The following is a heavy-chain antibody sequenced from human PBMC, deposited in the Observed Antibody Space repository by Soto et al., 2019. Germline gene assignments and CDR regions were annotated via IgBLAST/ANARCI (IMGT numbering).Heavy chain of an antibody. CDR3: ACENGKGWRGACPSDY. V-gene: IGHV3-33*08. CDR1: GFTFFSYG. CDR2: IHYDGRNK. J-gene: IGHJ4*02. Sequence: QVQLEQSGGGVVQPGRSLRLSCAASGFTFFSYGMHWVRQAPGKGLEWVALIHYDGRNKYYADSVKGRFTASRDNSNNTRYLHMNRLRGEETAVYYCACENGKGWRGACPSDYWGQGSLVSVSS. D-gene: IGHD2-21*02.